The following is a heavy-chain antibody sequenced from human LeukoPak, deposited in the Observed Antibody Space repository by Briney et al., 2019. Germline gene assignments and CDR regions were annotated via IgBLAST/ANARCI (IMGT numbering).Heavy chain of an antibody. J-gene: IGHJ4*02. Sequence: ASVKVSCKASGYIFTSYDSSWVRQAAGQGPEGMGWINPNSGYTGYAQNFQRRVTITRSSCEKTALMELSTLSSEGTAADYCARSSGWAHFDYWGQGTLVSVSS. CDR1: GYIFTSYD. CDR2: INPNSGYT. D-gene: IGHD6-19*01. V-gene: IGHV1-8*01. CDR3: ARSSGWAHFDY.